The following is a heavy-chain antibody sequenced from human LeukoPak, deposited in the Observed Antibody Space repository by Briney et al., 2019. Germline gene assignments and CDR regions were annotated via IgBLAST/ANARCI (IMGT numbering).Heavy chain of an antibody. V-gene: IGHV3-48*04. D-gene: IGHD5-18*01. Sequence: PGRSLRLSCAASGFTFSSYGMHWVRQAPGKGLEWVSYISSSSSTIYYADSVKGRFTISRDNAKNSLYLQMNSLRAEDTAVYYCARGRTAMDHWGQGTLVTVSS. CDR3: ARGRTAMDH. J-gene: IGHJ4*02. CDR2: ISSSSSTI. CDR1: GFTFSSYG.